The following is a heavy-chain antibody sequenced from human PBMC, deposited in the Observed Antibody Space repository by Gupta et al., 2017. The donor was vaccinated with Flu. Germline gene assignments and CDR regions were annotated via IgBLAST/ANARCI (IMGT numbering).Heavy chain of an antibody. D-gene: IGHD3-3*01. CDR3: ARRSDFWSGFPPDDTRMDV. J-gene: IGHJ6*02. CDR2: ISSSSSYI. Sequence: GLEWVSSISSSSSYIYYADSVKGRFTISRDNAKNSLYLQMNSLRAEDTAVYYCARRSDFWSGFPPDDTRMDVWGQGTTVTVSS. V-gene: IGHV3-21*01.